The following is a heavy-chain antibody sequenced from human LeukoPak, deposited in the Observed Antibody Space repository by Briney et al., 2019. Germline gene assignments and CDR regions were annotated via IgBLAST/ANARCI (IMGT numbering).Heavy chain of an antibody. CDR3: ARGDRAAAGIVGDNWFDP. J-gene: IGHJ5*02. CDR2: INTTVGGT. CDR1: GYTFTSFY. V-gene: IGHV1-46*01. D-gene: IGHD6-13*01. Sequence: GASVKVSCKASGYTFTSFYLHWVRQAPGQGLEWMGIINTTVGGTGYAQKFHDRVTTTRDTSTSTVYMEVSSLRSEDTAVYYCARGDRAAAGIVGDNWFDPWGQGTLVTVSS.